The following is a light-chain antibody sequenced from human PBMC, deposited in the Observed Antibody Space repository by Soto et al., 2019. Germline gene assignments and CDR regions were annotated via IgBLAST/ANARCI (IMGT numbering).Light chain of an antibody. J-gene: IGKJ1*01. CDR2: KAS. Sequence: DIQMTQSPSTLPASVGDRVPITCRASQSISSWLAWYQQKPGKAPKLLIYKASGLESGVPSRFSGSGSGTEFTLTISSLQPDDFATYYCQQYNSYSTFGQGTKVDIK. V-gene: IGKV1-5*03. CDR1: QSISSW. CDR3: QQYNSYST.